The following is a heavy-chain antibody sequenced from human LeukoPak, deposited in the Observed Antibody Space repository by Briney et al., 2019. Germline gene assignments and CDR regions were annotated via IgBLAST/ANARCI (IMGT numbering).Heavy chain of an antibody. CDR1: GYTLTELS. V-gene: IGHV1-24*01. J-gene: IGHJ3*02. Sequence: GASVKVSCKVSGYTLTELSMHWVRQAPGNGLEWMGGFDPEDGETIYAQKFQGRVTMTEDTSTDTAYMELSSLRSEDTAVYYCATDETQGNDYVWGSYRYNAFDIWGQGTMVTVSS. CDR3: ATDETQGNDYVWGSYRYNAFDI. CDR2: FDPEDGET. D-gene: IGHD3-16*02.